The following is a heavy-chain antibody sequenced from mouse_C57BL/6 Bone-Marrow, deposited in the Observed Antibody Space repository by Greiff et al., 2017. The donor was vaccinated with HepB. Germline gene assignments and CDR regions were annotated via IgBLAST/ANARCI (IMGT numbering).Heavy chain of an antibody. CDR2: IAPENGDT. V-gene: IGHV14-4*01. D-gene: IGHD1-1*01. J-gene: IGHJ4*01. Sequence: VQLQQSGAELVRPGASVKLSCTTSGFNIKDDYMHWVKQRPEQGLEWIGWIAPENGDTVYASKFQGKATITADTSSNTAYLKLSSLTSEDTAGYDCTSHTTVVGMDYWGQGNSVAVSS. CDR1: GFNIKDDY. CDR3: TSHTTVVGMDY.